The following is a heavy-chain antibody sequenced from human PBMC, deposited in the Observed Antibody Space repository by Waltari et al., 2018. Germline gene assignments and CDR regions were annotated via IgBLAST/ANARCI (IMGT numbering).Heavy chain of an antibody. D-gene: IGHD6-13*01. J-gene: IGHJ5*02. Sequence: QVQLQQWGAGLLTPSEPLSLTCAVYGGSFSGYYWSWIRQPPGKGLEWIGEINHSGSTNYNPSLKSRVTISVDTSKNQFSLKLSSVTAADTAVYYCARGKQLVHNWFDPWGQGTLVTVSS. V-gene: IGHV4-34*01. CDR2: INHSGST. CDR1: GGSFSGYY. CDR3: ARGKQLVHNWFDP.